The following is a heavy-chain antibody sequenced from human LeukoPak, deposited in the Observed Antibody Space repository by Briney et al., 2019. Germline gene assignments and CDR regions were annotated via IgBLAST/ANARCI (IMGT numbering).Heavy chain of an antibody. J-gene: IGHJ4*02. Sequence: GGSLRLSCAASGFTFSSCAMNWVRQAPGKGLEWVSGISGSGGITHYADSVRGRFTISRDNSKNTLYLQMNSLRAEDTAVYYCARDSWQWLVEPPYWGQGTLVTVSS. CDR2: ISGSGGIT. CDR1: GFTFSSCA. V-gene: IGHV3-23*01. D-gene: IGHD6-19*01. CDR3: ARDSWQWLVEPPY.